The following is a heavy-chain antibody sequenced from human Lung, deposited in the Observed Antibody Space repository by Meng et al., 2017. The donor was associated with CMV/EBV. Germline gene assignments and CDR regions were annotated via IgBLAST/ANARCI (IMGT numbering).Heavy chain of an antibody. D-gene: IGHD3-3*01. J-gene: IGHJ6*02. CDR2: ISGVDGST. CDR3: AKNYYDFWSGYFPPTNAMDA. CDR1: GFSFSSYA. Sequence: GXXRLSCAASGFSFSSYAMTWVRQAPGTGLEWVSSISGVDGSTYYTDSGKGRFTISRDNSKNTLYLQINSLRAEDTAVYYCAKNYYDFWSGYFPPTNAMDAXGQGXTVTVSS. V-gene: IGHV3-23*01.